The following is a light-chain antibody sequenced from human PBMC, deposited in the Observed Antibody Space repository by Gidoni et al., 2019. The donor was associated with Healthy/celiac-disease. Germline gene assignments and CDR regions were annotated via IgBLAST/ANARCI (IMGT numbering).Light chain of an antibody. Sequence: EIVLTQSPATLSLSPGERATLSCRASQSLSSYLAWYQQKPGQAPRLLIYDATNRATGLPARFSGSGSGTDFTLTISSLEPEDFAIYYCQQHSNWPITFXQXTRLEIK. J-gene: IGKJ5*01. V-gene: IGKV3-11*01. CDR1: QSLSSY. CDR2: DAT. CDR3: QQHSNWPIT.